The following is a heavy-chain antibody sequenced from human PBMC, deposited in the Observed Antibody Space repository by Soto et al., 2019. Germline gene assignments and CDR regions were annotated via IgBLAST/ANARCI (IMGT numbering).Heavy chain of an antibody. CDR3: ARRWGSAFDI. J-gene: IGHJ3*02. V-gene: IGHV3-66*01. D-gene: IGHD3-16*01. Sequence: PGGSLRLSCAASGFTVSSNYMNWVRQAPGKGLEWVSVIYSGGGTYYADSAKGRFTISRDNSKNMLFLQMNSLRAEDTAVYYCARRWGSAFDIWGQGTMVTVSS. CDR2: IYSGGGT. CDR1: GFTVSSNY.